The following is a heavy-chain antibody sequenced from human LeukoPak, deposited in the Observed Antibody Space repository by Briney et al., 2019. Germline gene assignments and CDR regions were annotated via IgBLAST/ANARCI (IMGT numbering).Heavy chain of an antibody. V-gene: IGHV1-46*01. CDR1: GYTFTSYY. CDR2: VHPSGGST. D-gene: IGHD3-22*01. J-gene: IGHJ2*01. CDR3: ARITMTTSGWYFDL. Sequence: ASVKLSCKASGYTFTSYYMHWLRQAPGQGLGWMGIVHPSGGSTSYAQKFQGRVTMTRGTATSTVYMELSSLRSEDTALYYCARITMTTSGWYFDLWGRGSLVTVSS.